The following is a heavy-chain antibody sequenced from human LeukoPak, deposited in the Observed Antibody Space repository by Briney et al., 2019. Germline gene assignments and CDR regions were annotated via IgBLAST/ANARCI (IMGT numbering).Heavy chain of an antibody. CDR2: IRRRGSSGCSA. Sequence: GGSLRLSCAASGFTFSIYAMSWVRQAPGERVGGGAFIRRRGSSGCSAFYADSVKGRFTLSRDNSKNTLYLQMTSLRADDTAVYYCARDDDGSGNLFDYWGQGTLVTVSS. V-gene: IGHV3-23*01. D-gene: IGHD3-22*01. J-gene: IGHJ4*02. CDR3: ARDDDGSGNLFDY. CDR1: GFTFSIYA.